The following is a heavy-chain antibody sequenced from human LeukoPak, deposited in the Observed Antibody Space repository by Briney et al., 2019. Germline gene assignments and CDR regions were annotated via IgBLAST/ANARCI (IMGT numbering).Heavy chain of an antibody. CDR3: ATIKKGAGWFGENKIYYCYYMDV. CDR1: GGSISSYY. CDR2: IYYSGST. J-gene: IGHJ6*03. V-gene: IGHV4-59*01. Sequence: SETLSLTCTVSGGSISSYYWSWIRQPPGKGLEWIGYIYYSGSTNYNPSLKSRVTISVDTSKNQFSLKLSSVTAADTAVYYCATIKKGAGWFGENKIYYCYYMDVWGKGTTVTISS. D-gene: IGHD3-10*01.